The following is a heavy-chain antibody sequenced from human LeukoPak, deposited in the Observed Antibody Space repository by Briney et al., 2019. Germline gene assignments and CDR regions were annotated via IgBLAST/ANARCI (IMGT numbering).Heavy chain of an antibody. V-gene: IGHV4-4*07. CDR3: ARHLGGSGSHDAFDI. Sequence: SETPSLTCTVSGGSISGYYWSWIRQPAGKGLEWIGRIYTSGSTNYNPSLKSRVTMSVDTSKNQFSLKLSSVTAADTAVYYCARHLGGSGSHDAFDIWGQGTMVTVSS. CDR2: IYTSGST. CDR1: GGSISGYY. D-gene: IGHD3-10*01. J-gene: IGHJ3*02.